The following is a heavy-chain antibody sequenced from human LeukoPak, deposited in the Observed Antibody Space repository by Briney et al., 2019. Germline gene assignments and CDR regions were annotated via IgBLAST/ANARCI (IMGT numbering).Heavy chain of an antibody. D-gene: IGHD3-22*01. Sequence: GGSLRLSCAASGFTFSGYAMSWVRQAPGKGVEWGSAISGSGGSTYYADSVKGRFTISRDNSKNTLYLQMNSLRAEDTAVYYCANHYYDSSGYSPLDYWGQGALVTVSS. V-gene: IGHV3-23*01. J-gene: IGHJ4*02. CDR2: ISGSGGST. CDR3: ANHYYDSSGYSPLDY. CDR1: GFTFSGYA.